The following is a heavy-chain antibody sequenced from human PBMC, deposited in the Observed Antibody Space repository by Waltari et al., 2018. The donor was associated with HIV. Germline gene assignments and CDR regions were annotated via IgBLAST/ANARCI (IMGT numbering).Heavy chain of an antibody. V-gene: IGHV4-61*02. D-gene: IGHD5-12*01. CDR2: IYSSGNT. CDR1: GGSISTGRSY. J-gene: IGHJ6*02. CDR3: ARGRFEGYILYYYYGMDV. Sequence: QVQLQESGPGLVTPSQTLSLTCTVSGGSISTGRSYVTCLRQPAGKGLEWIGRIYSSGNTNYNPSLKSRVNISVDTSKNQFSLKLSSVTAADTAVYYCARGRFEGYILYYYYGMDVWGQGTTVSVSS.